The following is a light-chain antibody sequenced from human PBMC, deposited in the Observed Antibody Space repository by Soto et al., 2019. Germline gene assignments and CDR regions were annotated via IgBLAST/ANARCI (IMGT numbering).Light chain of an antibody. J-gene: IGKJ3*01. Sequence: DIQMTQSPSSLSASLGDRGTITCQASHDITSYLNWYQHKPGKAPKLLIYDASILEAGVPSRVSGSRSGTDFTFTISSLQPADVATYYCQKCDYLPIFGPGTTVDFK. CDR3: QKCDYLPI. CDR2: DAS. V-gene: IGKV1-33*01. CDR1: HDITSY.